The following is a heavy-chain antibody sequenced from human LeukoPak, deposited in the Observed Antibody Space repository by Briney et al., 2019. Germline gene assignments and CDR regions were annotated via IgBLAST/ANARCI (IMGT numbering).Heavy chain of an antibody. V-gene: IGHV1-18*01. Sequence: ASVNVSCKASGYTFTSYDISWVRQAPGQGLEWMGWISANNGNTNYAEKFQGRVTMTTDTSTSTAYMELRSLRSDDTAMYYCARGTGIYYVVFDYWGQGTLVTVSS. CDR1: GYTFTSYD. CDR3: ARGTGIYYVVFDY. CDR2: ISANNGNT. J-gene: IGHJ4*02. D-gene: IGHD1-26*01.